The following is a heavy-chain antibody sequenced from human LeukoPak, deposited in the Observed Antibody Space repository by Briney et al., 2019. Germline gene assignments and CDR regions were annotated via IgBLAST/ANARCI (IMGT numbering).Heavy chain of an antibody. CDR3: AKGRVGMDV. Sequence: GGSLRLSCAASGFTFSNYAMSWVRQAPGKGLEWVSGISGSGGSTYYADSVKGRFTISRENSKNTLYLQMNSLRAEDTAVYYCAKGRVGMDVWGQGTTVTVCS. J-gene: IGHJ6*02. CDR2: ISGSGGST. CDR1: GFTFSNYA. V-gene: IGHV3-23*01.